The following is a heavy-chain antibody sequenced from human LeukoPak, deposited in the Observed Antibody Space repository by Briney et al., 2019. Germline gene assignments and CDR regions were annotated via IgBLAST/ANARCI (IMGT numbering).Heavy chain of an antibody. CDR1: GFTFSSYS. CDR3: ARVPGVYYDRLTGYGSGWFDP. CDR2: ISSSSSYI. Sequence: GGSLRLSCAASGFTFSSYSMNWVRQAPGKGLEWVSSISSSSSYIYYADSVKGRFTTSRDNAKNSLYLQMNSLRAEDTAVYYCARVPGVYYDRLTGYGSGWFDPWGQGTLVTVSS. V-gene: IGHV3-21*04. J-gene: IGHJ5*02. D-gene: IGHD3-9*01.